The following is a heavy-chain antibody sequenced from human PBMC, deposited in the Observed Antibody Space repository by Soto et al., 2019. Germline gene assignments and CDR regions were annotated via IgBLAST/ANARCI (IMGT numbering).Heavy chain of an antibody. CDR2: ITGSGGST. D-gene: IGHD6-25*01. V-gene: IGHV3-23*01. Sequence: GGSLRLSCAASGFTFSRYSMSWGRQAPGKGLEWVSAITGSGGSTYYAHSVKGRFTISRDNSKNTLHLQMNSLRAEDTAVYYCAKARTPSRYYFDYWGRGTLVTVSS. CDR1: GFTFSRYS. J-gene: IGHJ4*02. CDR3: AKARTPSRYYFDY.